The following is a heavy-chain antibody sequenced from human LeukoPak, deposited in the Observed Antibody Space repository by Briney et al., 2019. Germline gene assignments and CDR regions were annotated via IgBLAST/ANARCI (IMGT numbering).Heavy chain of an antibody. CDR3: ARLYYGSGSYYIDY. Sequence: SETLSLTCAVYGVSFSSYYWSWIRQPPGKGLEWIGYIYYSGSTNYNPSLKSRVTISVDTSKNQFSLKLSSVTAADTAVYYCARLYYGSGSYYIDYWGQGTLVTVSS. D-gene: IGHD3-10*01. V-gene: IGHV4-59*01. CDR1: GVSFSSYY. J-gene: IGHJ4*02. CDR2: IYYSGST.